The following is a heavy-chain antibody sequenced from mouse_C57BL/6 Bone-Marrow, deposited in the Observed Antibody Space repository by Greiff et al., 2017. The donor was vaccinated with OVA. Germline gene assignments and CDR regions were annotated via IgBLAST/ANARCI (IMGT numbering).Heavy chain of an antibody. V-gene: IGHV1-52*01. CDR3: ARRGDWDENDY. J-gene: IGHJ2*01. D-gene: IGHD4-1*01. Sequence: VQLQQSGAELVRPGSSVKLSCKASGYTFTSYWMHWVKQRPIQGLEWIGNIDPSDSETHYNQKFKDKATLTVDKSSSTAYMQLSSLTSEDSAVYYCARRGDWDENDYWGQGTTLTVSS. CDR1: GYTFTSYW. CDR2: IDPSDSET.